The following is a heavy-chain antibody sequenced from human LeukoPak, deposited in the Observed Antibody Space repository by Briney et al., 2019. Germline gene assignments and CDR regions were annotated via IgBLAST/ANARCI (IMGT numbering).Heavy chain of an antibody. V-gene: IGHV4-59*01. D-gene: IGHD5-12*01. CDR2: IYYSGST. CDR3: AKVRGRGYSGYGQTDYYYYGMDV. J-gene: IGHJ6*02. CDR1: GGSISSYY. Sequence: PSETLSLTCTVSGGSISSYYWSWIRQPPGKGLEWIGYIYYSGSTNYNPSLKSRVTISVDTSKNQFSLKLSSVTAADTAVYYCAKVRGRGYSGYGQTDYYYYGMDVWGQGTTVTVSS.